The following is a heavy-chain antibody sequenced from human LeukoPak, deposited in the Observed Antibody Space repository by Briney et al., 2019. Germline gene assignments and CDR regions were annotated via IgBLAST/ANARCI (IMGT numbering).Heavy chain of an antibody. Sequence: GGSLRLSCAASGFTFRNYGVHWVRQTPGKGLEWVSGIIGSGGTTYYADSVKGRFTISRDNSKNTVYLQINNLRDEDTAVYYCAKDDRLLRFLHWGQGTLVTVSS. CDR1: GFTFRNYG. D-gene: IGHD3-16*01. V-gene: IGHV3-23*01. CDR2: IIGSGGTT. CDR3: AKDDRLLRFLH. J-gene: IGHJ4*02.